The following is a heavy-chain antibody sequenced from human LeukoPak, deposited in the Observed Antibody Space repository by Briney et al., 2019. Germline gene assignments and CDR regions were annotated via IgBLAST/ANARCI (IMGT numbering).Heavy chain of an antibody. J-gene: IGHJ5*02. CDR2: IYYSGST. V-gene: IGHV4-39*07. D-gene: IGHD6-13*01. Sequence: SETLSLTCTVSGGSISSSSYYWGWIRQPPGKGLEWIGSIYYSGSTYYNPSLKSRVTISVDTSKNQFSLKLSSVTAADTAVYYCAREISSSWYSASNWFDPWGQGTLVTVSS. CDR3: AREISSSWYSASNWFDP. CDR1: GGSISSSSYY.